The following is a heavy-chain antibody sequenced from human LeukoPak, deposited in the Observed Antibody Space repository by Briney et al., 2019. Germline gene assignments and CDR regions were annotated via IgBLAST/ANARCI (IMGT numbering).Heavy chain of an antibody. Sequence: GASVKVSCKASGGTFSSYAISWVRQAPGQGLEWMGGIIPIFGTANYAQKFQGRVTMTTDTSTSTAYMELRSLRSDDTAVYYCARDLKYYDSSGYLCDYWGQGTLVTVSS. CDR2: IIPIFGTA. V-gene: IGHV1-69*05. CDR3: ARDLKYYDSSGYLCDY. CDR1: GGTFSSYA. D-gene: IGHD3-22*01. J-gene: IGHJ4*02.